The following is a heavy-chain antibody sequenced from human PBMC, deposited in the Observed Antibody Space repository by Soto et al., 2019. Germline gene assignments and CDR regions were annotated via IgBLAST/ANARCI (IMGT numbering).Heavy chain of an antibody. CDR3: AKRLPQYFDE. Sequence: EVQLLEAGGGFIQPGGSLRLSCVGSGFTFSNYAMTWVRQPPGKGLEWVSVITGSGFDTYTADSVKGRFTVSRDNSKNTVYLQMNSLRPEDTAVYYCAKRLPQYFDEWGQGTLVTVSS. J-gene: IGHJ4*02. D-gene: IGHD2-21*02. V-gene: IGHV3-23*01. CDR2: ITGSGFDT. CDR1: GFTFSNYA.